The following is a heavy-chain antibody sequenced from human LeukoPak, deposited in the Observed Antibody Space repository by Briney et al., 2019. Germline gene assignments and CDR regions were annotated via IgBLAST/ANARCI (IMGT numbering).Heavy chain of an antibody. CDR3: ARHVGHDYGDPPYAFDI. CDR1: GDSISRYY. D-gene: IGHD4-17*01. Sequence: SETLSLTCTVSGDSISRYYWSWIRQPPGEGLEWIGYIYYSGSTNYNPSLKSRVTISVDTSKNQFSLKLSSVTAADTAVYYCARHVGHDYGDPPYAFDIWGQGTMVTVSS. CDR2: IYYSGST. V-gene: IGHV4-59*08. J-gene: IGHJ3*02.